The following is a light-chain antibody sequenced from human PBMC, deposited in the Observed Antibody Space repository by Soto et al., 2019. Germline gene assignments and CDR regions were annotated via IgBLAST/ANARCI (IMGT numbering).Light chain of an antibody. J-gene: IGLJ1*01. CDR2: DVS. V-gene: IGLV2-14*03. CDR3: SSFTGSNYV. CDR1: ISDVGGYNF. Sequence: QSVLTQPASVSGSPGQSITISCTGTISDVGGYNFVSWYQQYPGKAPKLMICDVSNRPSGVSNCFSGSKSGNTASLTISGLQAKEKADYYCSSFTGSNYVFGTGTKVTVL.